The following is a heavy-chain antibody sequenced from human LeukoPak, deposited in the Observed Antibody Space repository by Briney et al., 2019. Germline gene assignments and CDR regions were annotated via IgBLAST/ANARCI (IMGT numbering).Heavy chain of an antibody. J-gene: IGHJ4*02. CDR2: IVVGSGNT. V-gene: IGHV1-58*01. CDR3: AAEIDHGYFNY. CDR1: VFTFTSSA. Sequence: ASVKVSCKASVFTFTSSAVQWVRQARGQRLEWIGWIVVGSGNTNYAQKFQERVTITRDMSTSTAYMELSSLRSEDTAVYYCAAEIDHGYFNYWGQGTLVTVSS.